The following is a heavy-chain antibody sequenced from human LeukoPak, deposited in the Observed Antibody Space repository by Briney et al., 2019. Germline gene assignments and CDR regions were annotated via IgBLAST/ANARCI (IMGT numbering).Heavy chain of an antibody. CDR2: IKPSDGFT. J-gene: IGHJ4*02. CDR1: GYTFTSYY. CDR3: ARGAGATLGLDY. Sequence: GASVKVSCKASGYTFTSYYVHWVRQAPGQGLEWMGVIKPSDGFTSYAQKFQGRVTMTRDMSTSTVYMELSSLRSEDTAVYYCARGAGATLGLDYWGQGTLVAVSS. V-gene: IGHV1-46*01. D-gene: IGHD1-26*01.